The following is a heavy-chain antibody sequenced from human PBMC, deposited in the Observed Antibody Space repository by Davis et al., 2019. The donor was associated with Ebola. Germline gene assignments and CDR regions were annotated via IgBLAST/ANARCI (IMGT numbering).Heavy chain of an antibody. V-gene: IGHV1-18*04. Sequence: ASVKVSCKASGYTFTNYGITWVRQPPGQGLEWMGWINPHNGNTNYAQNVQGRVIMTTDTATTTAYMEVGGLRSDDTAVYYCASIALVGSTREFDYWGQGTLVTVST. CDR2: INPHNGNT. CDR3: ASIALVGSTREFDY. J-gene: IGHJ4*02. CDR1: GYTFTNYG. D-gene: IGHD1-26*01.